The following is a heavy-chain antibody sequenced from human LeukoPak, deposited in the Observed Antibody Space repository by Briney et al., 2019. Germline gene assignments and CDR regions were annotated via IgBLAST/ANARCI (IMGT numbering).Heavy chain of an antibody. CDR2: ISSNGGST. Sequence: GGSLRLSCAASGFTFSGYAMHWVRQAPGKGLEYVSAISSNGGSTYYANSVKGRFTISRDNSKNTLYLQMGSLRAEDMAVYYCARSTIFGVVTPLGYWGQGTLVTVSS. V-gene: IGHV3-64*01. CDR1: GFTFSGYA. CDR3: ARSTIFGVVTPLGY. D-gene: IGHD3-3*01. J-gene: IGHJ4*02.